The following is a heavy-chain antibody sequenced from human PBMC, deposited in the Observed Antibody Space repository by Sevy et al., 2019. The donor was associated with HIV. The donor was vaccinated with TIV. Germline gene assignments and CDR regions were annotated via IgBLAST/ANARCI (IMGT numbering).Heavy chain of an antibody. J-gene: IGHJ4*02. CDR2: ISPHNGDT. CDR1: GYTFNTYR. D-gene: IGHD2-15*01. V-gene: IGHV1-18*01. Sequence: ASVKVSCKVSGYTFNTYRIHWVRQAPGQGLEGMGWISPHNGDTNYSQRLQGRVTMLTDTSSITAYMELKSLSTDETDVYYCERAYCSGGRCYSLESWGQGTLVTVSS. CDR3: ERAYCSGGRCYSLES.